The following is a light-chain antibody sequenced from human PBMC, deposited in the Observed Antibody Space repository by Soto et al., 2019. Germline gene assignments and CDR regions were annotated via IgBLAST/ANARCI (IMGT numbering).Light chain of an antibody. CDR1: SSDVGAYNY. CDR2: EVT. V-gene: IGLV2-14*01. CDR3: TSYSSSSPVL. Sequence: QSALTQPASVSGSLGQSITISCTGTSSDVGAYNYVSWYQQHPDKAPKLLIFEVTNRPSGVSGRFSGSKSGITASLSISGLQPEDEADYYCTSYSSSSPVLFGGGTMLT. J-gene: IGLJ2*01.